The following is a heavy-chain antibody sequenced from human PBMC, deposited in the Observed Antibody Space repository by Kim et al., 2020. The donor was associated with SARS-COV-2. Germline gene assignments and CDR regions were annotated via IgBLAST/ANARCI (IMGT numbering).Heavy chain of an antibody. CDR3: ASPSAMVTLALDY. CDR1: GFTFSSYE. V-gene: IGHV3-48*03. J-gene: IGHJ4*02. CDR2: ISSSGSTI. Sequence: GGSLRLSCAASGFTFSSYEMNWVRQAPGKGLEWVSYISSSGSTIYYADSVKGRFTISRDNAKNSLYLQMNSLRAEDTAVYYCASPSAMVTLALDYWGQGTLVTVSS. D-gene: IGHD5-18*01.